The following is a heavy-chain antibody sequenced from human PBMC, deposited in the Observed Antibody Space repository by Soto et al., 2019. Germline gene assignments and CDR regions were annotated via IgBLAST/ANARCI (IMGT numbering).Heavy chain of an antibody. D-gene: IGHD6-13*01. Sequence: ASVKVSCKASGYTLTSYAMHWVRQAPGQRLEWMGWINAGNGNTKYSQKFQGRVTITRDTSASTAYMELSSLRSEDTAVYYCARSLSIAAAGTNWFDPWGQGTLVTVSS. J-gene: IGHJ5*02. CDR1: GYTLTSYA. CDR3: ARSLSIAAAGTNWFDP. CDR2: INAGNGNT. V-gene: IGHV1-3*01.